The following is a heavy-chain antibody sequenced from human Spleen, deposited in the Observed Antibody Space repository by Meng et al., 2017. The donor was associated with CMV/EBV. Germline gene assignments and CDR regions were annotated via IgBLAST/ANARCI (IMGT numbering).Heavy chain of an antibody. J-gene: IGHJ4*02. V-gene: IGHV3-30*02. D-gene: IGHD3-16*02. CDR3: AKVPHGGYIHYFDY. CDR2: IRYDGSNK. Sequence: GESLKISCAASGFTFSSYGMHWVRQAPGNGLEWVAFIRYDGSNKYYADSVNGRFTISRGNSKNTLDLQMNSLRADDTAAYYCAKVPHGGYIHYFDYWGQGTLVTVSS. CDR1: GFTFSSYG.